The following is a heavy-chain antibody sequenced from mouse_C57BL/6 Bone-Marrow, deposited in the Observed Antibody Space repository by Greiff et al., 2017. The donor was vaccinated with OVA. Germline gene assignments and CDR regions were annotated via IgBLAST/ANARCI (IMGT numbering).Heavy chain of an antibody. D-gene: IGHD1-1*01. CDR2: IDPENGDT. CDR3: TTDYGSTVFDY. Sequence: VHVKQSGAELVRPGASVKLSCTASGFNIKDDYMHWVKQRPEQGLEWIGWIDPENGDTEYASKFQGKATITADTSSNTAYLQLSSLTSEDTAVYYCTTDYGSTVFDYWGQGTTLTVSS. CDR1: GFNIKDDY. J-gene: IGHJ2*01. V-gene: IGHV14-4*01.